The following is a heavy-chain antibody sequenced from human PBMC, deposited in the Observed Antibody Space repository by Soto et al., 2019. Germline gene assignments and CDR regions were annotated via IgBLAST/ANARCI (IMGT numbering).Heavy chain of an antibody. J-gene: IGHJ1*01. CDR3: ARGSAGPHYHDSSGSVLHPLPELSFQH. V-gene: IGHV3-48*03. CDR2: ISSSGSTI. CDR1: GCTFSSYE. Sequence: PGWSLRLSCAASGCTFSSYEMNVVRQAPGKGLEWGSYISSSGSTIYYADSVKGRFTISRDNAKNSLYLQMNSLRAEDTAVYYCARGSAGPHYHDSSGSVLHPLPELSFQHWGQGSLVTGST. D-gene: IGHD3-22*01.